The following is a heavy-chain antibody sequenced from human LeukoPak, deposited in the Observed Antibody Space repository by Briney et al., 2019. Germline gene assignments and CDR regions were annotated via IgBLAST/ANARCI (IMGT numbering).Heavy chain of an antibody. CDR3: ARALYYDFWFDY. V-gene: IGHV3-48*03. CDR2: ISSSGSTI. CDR1: GFTFSSYE. Sequence: PGGSLRLSCAGSGFTFSSYEMNWVRQAPGKGLEWVSYISSSGSTIYYADSVKGRFTISRDNAKNSLYLQMNSLRAEDTAVYYCARALYYDFWFDYWGQGTLVTVSS. J-gene: IGHJ4*02. D-gene: IGHD3-3*01.